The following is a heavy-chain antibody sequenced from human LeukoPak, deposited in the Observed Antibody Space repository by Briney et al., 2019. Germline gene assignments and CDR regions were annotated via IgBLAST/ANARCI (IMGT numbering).Heavy chain of an antibody. V-gene: IGHV4-4*07. CDR1: GDSISSHY. Sequence: PSETLSLTCTVSGDSISSHYWSWIRQPAGKGLEWIERIHTSGSTNYNPSLKSRVTMSVDTSKNQLSVKLSSVTAADTAVYYCARGGYCSGSSCSTFDYWGQGTLVTVSS. CDR3: ARGGYCSGSSCSTFDY. J-gene: IGHJ4*02. CDR2: IHTSGST. D-gene: IGHD2-15*01.